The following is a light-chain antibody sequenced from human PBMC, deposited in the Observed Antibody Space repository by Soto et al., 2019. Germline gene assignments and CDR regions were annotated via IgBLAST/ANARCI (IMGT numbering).Light chain of an antibody. J-gene: IGKJ1*01. Sequence: DIVMTQSPDSLAVSLGERATINCKSSQSVLYSSNNKNYLAWYQQKPGQPPKLLIYWVSTRESGVPDRFSGSGSGTDFTLTISSLQAEDVAVYYCQQYNSPPWTFGQGTKVEIK. CDR3: QQYNSPPWT. CDR2: WVS. V-gene: IGKV4-1*01. CDR1: QSVLYSSNNKNY.